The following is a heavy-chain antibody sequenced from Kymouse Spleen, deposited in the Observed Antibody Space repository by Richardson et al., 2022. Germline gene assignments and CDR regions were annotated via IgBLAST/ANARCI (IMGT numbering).Heavy chain of an antibody. D-gene: IGHD3-9*01. Sequence: QVQLVESGGGVVQPGRSLRLSCAASGFTFSSYGMHWVRQAPGKGLEWVAVIWYDGSNKYYADSVKGRFTISRDNSKNTLYLQMNSLRAEDTAVYYCARSDILTPYYFDYWGQGTLVTVSS. CDR1: GFTFSSYG. CDR3: ARSDILTPYYFDY. J-gene: IGHJ4*02. CDR2: IWYDGSNK. V-gene: IGHV3-33*01.